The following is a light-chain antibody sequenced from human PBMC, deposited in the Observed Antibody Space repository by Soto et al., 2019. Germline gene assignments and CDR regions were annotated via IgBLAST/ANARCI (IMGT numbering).Light chain of an antibody. CDR2: DAS. V-gene: IGKV3-15*01. J-gene: IGKJ1*01. Sequence: DIVLTQSPGTLSLSPGQRATLSCRASQSVSSNYLAWYQQRPGQAPRLLIYDASTRATGIPARFSGSGSGTEFTLTISSLQSEDFAVYYCHQYNNWPPWTFGQGTKV. CDR3: HQYNNWPPWT. CDR1: QSVSSNY.